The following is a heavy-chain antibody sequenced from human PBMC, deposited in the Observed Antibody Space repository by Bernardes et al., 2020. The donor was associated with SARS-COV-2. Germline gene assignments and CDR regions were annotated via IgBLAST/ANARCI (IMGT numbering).Heavy chain of an antibody. J-gene: IGHJ4*02. CDR1: GGSFSTYY. Sequence: SETLSLTCTISGGSFSTYYWSWIRQPPGKGLEWIGYIYVSGSTNYNPSLKSRVTISIDTSKNQFSLNVRSVTAADTAVYYCARHNSGYFDHWGRGTLVSVSS. D-gene: IGHD6-25*01. V-gene: IGHV4-59*01. CDR3: ARHNSGYFDH. CDR2: IYVSGST.